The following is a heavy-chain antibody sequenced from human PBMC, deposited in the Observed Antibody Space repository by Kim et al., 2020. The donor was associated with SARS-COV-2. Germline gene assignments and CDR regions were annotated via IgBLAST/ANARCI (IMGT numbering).Heavy chain of an antibody. D-gene: IGHD5-12*01. Sequence: GRSLRLSCAASGFTFSSYGMHWVRQAPGKGLEWVAVIWYDGSNKYYADSVKGRFTISRDNSKNTLYLQMNSLRAEDTAVYYCAKEGIVATIAYYYGMDVWGQGTTVTVSS. CDR1: GFTFSSYG. CDR2: IWYDGSNK. J-gene: IGHJ6*02. V-gene: IGHV3-33*06. CDR3: AKEGIVATIAYYYGMDV.